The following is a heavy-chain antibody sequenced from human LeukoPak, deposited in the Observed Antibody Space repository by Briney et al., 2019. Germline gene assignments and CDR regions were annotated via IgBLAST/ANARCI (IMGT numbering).Heavy chain of an antibody. CDR3: ARQDSKVGAYTGPYYFDY. CDR2: IYYTGIT. Sequence: SETLSLTCTVSGASITSSNYYWLWLRQPPGKGLEWIGSIYYTGITYYNLSLKSRVTISVDTSKYQCSLRLSSVTAADTAVYYCARQDSKVGAYTGPYYFDYWGQGILVTVSS. CDR1: GASITSSNYY. D-gene: IGHD1-26*01. V-gene: IGHV4-39*07. J-gene: IGHJ4*02.